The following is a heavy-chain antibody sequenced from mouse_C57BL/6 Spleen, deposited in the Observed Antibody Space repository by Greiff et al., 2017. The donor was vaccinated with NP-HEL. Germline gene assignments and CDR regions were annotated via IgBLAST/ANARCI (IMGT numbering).Heavy chain of an antibody. CDR3: ARDDYDKECAMDY. J-gene: IGHJ4*01. CDR1: GYTFTSYW. V-gene: IGHV1-64*01. D-gene: IGHD2-4*01. CDR2: IHPNSGST. Sequence: QVQLQQPGAELVKPGASVKLSCKASGYTFTSYWMHWVKQRPGQGLEWIGMIHPNSGSTNYNEKFKSKATLTVDKSSSTAYMQLSSLTSEDSAVYYCARDDYDKECAMDYWGQRTSVTVSS.